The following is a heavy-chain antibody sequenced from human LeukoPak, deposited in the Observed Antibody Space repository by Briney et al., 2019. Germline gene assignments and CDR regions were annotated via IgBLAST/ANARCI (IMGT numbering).Heavy chain of an antibody. CDR1: GFTFSSYS. CDR3: ASTLMGGNSVWYFDL. V-gene: IGHV3-21*01. Sequence: GGSLRLSYAASGFTFSSYSMNWVRQAPGKGLEWVSSISSSSSYIYYADSVKGRFTISRDNAKNSLYLQMNSLRAEDTAVYYCASTLMGGNSVWYFDLWGRGTLVTVSS. CDR2: ISSSSSYI. D-gene: IGHD4-23*01. J-gene: IGHJ2*01.